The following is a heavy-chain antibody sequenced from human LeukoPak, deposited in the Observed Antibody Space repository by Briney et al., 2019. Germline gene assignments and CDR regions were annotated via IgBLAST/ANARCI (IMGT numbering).Heavy chain of an antibody. V-gene: IGHV3-21*06. J-gene: IGHJ4*02. CDR3: ARGTYGSGSYYRRPLDY. CDR2: VSGTSEYI. D-gene: IGHD3-10*01. Sequence: GGSLRLSCAASGFSFSTYSMIWVRQAPGKGLEWVSSVSGTSEYIYYADSVRGRFTISRDNAKNTVYLQMNSLRDEDTAVYYCARGTYGSGSYYRRPLDYWGQGTLVTVSS. CDR1: GFSFSTYS.